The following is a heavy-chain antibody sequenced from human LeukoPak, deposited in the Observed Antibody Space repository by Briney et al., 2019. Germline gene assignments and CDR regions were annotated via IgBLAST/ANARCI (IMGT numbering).Heavy chain of an antibody. CDR1: GFTSSSYG. V-gene: IGHV3-30*02. Sequence: GGSLRLSCAASGFTSSSYGMHWVRQAPGKGLEWVAFIRYDGSNKYYADSVKGRFTISRDNSKNTLYLQMNSLRAEDTAVYYCANLVGASYDAFDIWGQGTMVTVSS. D-gene: IGHD1-26*01. CDR2: IRYDGSNK. CDR3: ANLVGASYDAFDI. J-gene: IGHJ3*02.